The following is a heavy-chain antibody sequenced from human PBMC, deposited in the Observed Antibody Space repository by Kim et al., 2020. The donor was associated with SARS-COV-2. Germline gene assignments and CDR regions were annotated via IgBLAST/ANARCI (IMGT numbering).Heavy chain of an antibody. Sequence: SETLSLTCTVSGGSISSGGYYWSWIRQHPGKGLVWIGYIYYSGSTYYNPSLKSRVTISVDTSKNQFSLKLSSVTAADTAVYYCARVPTVGFDDSSGYVDFWGQGTLVTVSS. CDR1: GGSISSGGYY. V-gene: IGHV4-31*03. CDR2: IYYSGST. D-gene: IGHD3-22*01. CDR3: ARVPTVGFDDSSGYVDF. J-gene: IGHJ4*02.